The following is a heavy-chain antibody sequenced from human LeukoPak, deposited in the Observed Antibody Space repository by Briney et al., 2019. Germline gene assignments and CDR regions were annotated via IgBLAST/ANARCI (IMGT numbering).Heavy chain of an antibody. CDR1: GYTFTSYG. CDR2: ISAYNGNT. D-gene: IGHD3-10*01. CDR3: ARDSYYYGSGRNDY. Sequence: GASVKVSCKASGYTFTSYGISWVRRAPGQGLEWMGWISAYNGNTNYAQKLQGRVTMTTDTSTSTAYMELRSLRSDDTAVYYCARDSYYYGSGRNDYWGQGTLVTVSS. J-gene: IGHJ4*02. V-gene: IGHV1-18*01.